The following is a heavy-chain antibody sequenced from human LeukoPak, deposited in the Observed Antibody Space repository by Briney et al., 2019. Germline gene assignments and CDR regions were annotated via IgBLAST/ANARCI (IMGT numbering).Heavy chain of an antibody. CDR2: ISYDGSNK. V-gene: IGHV3-30*18. Sequence: GGSLRVSCAASGFTFSSYGMHWVRQAQGKGLEWVEVISYDGSNKYYADSVKGRFTISRDNSKNTLYLQMNSLRAEDTAVYYCAKDYQVYGHFDYWGQGTLVTVSS. D-gene: IGHD1-14*01. J-gene: IGHJ4*02. CDR3: AKDYQVYGHFDY. CDR1: GFTFSSYG.